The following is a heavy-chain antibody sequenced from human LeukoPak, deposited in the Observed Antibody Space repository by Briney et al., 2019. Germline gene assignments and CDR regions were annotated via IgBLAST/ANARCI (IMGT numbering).Heavy chain of an antibody. J-gene: IGHJ4*02. CDR2: IIPIFGIA. V-gene: IGHV1-69*04. Sequence: GASVKVSCKASGGTFSRYAISWERQAPGQGLEWMGRIIPIFGIANYAQEFQGRVTITADKSTSTAYMELSSLRSEDTAVYYCARDVTHSAGGELAFDYWGRGTLVTVSS. CDR3: ARDVTHSAGGELAFDY. D-gene: IGHD1-26*01. CDR1: GGTFSRYA.